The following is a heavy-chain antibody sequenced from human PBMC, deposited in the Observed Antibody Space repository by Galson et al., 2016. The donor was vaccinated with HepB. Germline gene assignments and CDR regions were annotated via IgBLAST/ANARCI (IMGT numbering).Heavy chain of an antibody. J-gene: IGHJ4*02. CDR1: GFTFSSYA. Sequence: SLRLSCAASGFTFSSYAMSWVRQAPGKGLEWVSGISGSGGSTYYADSVKGRFTISRDNSKNTLYLRMNSLRAEDTAVYYCARESDYNIHYFDYWGQGTLVTVSS. CDR3: ARESDYNIHYFDY. V-gene: IGHV3-23*01. D-gene: IGHD3-10*01. CDR2: ISGSGGST.